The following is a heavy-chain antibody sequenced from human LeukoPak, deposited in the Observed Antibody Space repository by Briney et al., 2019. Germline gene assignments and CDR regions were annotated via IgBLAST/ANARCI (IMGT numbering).Heavy chain of an antibody. D-gene: IGHD3-22*01. CDR3: ARGMYYDSSGYYYDKTMTN. V-gene: IGHV1-46*01. Sequence: ASVKVSCKASGYTFTSHYMHWVRQAPGQGLEWMGIINPSGGSTSYAQKFQGRVTMTRDTSTSTVYMELSSLRSEDTAVYYCARGMYYDSSGYYYDKTMTNWGQGTLVTVSS. CDR1: GYTFTSHY. CDR2: INPSGGST. J-gene: IGHJ4*02.